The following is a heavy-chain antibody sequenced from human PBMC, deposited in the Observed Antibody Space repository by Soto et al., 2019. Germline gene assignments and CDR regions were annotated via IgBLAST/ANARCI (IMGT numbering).Heavy chain of an antibody. V-gene: IGHV3-30-3*01. J-gene: IGHJ4*02. Sequence: PGGSLRLSCAASGFSFSTYAMHWVRQTPGKGLEWVAVISYDGDYKYYADSVKGRFTISRDNAKNSLFLQMNSLRAEDTAIYYCARGAGTGHDYWGQGILVTVSS. CDR2: ISYDGDYK. CDR3: ARGAGTGHDY. D-gene: IGHD1-7*01. CDR1: GFSFSTYA.